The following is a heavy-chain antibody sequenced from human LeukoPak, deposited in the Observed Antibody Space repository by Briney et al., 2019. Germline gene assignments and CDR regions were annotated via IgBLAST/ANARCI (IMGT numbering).Heavy chain of an antibody. D-gene: IGHD4-23*01. Sequence: GSLRLSCAASGFTFSSYSMYWVRQPPGKGLEWIGEINHSGSTNYNPSLKSRVTISVDTSKNQFSLKLSSVTAADTAVYYCARAREDGGIFDYWGQGTLVTVSS. V-gene: IGHV4-34*01. CDR3: ARAREDGGIFDY. CDR1: GFTFSSYS. CDR2: INHSGST. J-gene: IGHJ4*02.